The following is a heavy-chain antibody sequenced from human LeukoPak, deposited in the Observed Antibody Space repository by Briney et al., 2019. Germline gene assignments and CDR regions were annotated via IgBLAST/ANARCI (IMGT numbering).Heavy chain of an antibody. Sequence: ASVKVSCKASGYTFTSYYMHWVRQAPGQGLEWMGIINPSGGSTGYAQKFQGRVTMTRDMSTSTVYMELSSLRSEDTAVYYCARGGLPGDGYNSLDYWGQGTLATVSS. V-gene: IGHV1-46*01. D-gene: IGHD5-24*01. CDR1: GYTFTSYY. CDR3: ARGGLPGDGYNSLDY. J-gene: IGHJ4*02. CDR2: INPSGGST.